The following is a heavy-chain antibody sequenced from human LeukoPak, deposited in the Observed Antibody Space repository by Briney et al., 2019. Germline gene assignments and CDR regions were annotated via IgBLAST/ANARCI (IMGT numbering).Heavy chain of an antibody. D-gene: IGHD1-1*01. CDR3: AVEGFDI. V-gene: IGHV3-23*01. Sequence: GGSLRLSCAVSGLTFSRYAINWVRQPPGKGLERVSIISNSGGISVYADSVKGRFTISRDNSKNTLYLQMSSLRAEDTAVYYCAVEGFDIWGHGTMVTVSS. CDR2: ISNSGGIS. J-gene: IGHJ3*02. CDR1: GLTFSRYA.